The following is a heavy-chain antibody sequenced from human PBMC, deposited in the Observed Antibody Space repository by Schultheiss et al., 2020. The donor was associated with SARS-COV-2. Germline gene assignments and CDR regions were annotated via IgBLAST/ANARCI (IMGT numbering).Heavy chain of an antibody. Sequence: GGSLRLSCAASGFTFSSYAMSWVRQAPGKGLEWVSAISGSGGSTYYADSVKGRFTISRDNAKNSLYLQMNSLRAEDTAVYYCARQEIDYYDSSGYYLDAFDIWGQGTMVTVSS. D-gene: IGHD3-22*01. CDR2: ISGSGGST. CDR3: ARQEIDYYDSSGYYLDAFDI. J-gene: IGHJ3*02. V-gene: IGHV3-23*01. CDR1: GFTFSSYA.